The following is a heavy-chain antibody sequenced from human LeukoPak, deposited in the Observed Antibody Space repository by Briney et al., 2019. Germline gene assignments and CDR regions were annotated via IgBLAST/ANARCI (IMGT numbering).Heavy chain of an antibody. CDR1: GGSISSYY. D-gene: IGHD6-19*01. J-gene: IGHJ6*02. Sequence: SETLSLTCTVSGGSISSYYWSWIRQPAGKGLEWIGRIYTSGSTNYNPSLKSRVTMSVDTSKNQFSLKLSSVTAADTAVYYCARDRWVAVGPRDYYYYGMDVWGQGTTVTVSS. V-gene: IGHV4-4*07. CDR2: IYTSGST. CDR3: ARDRWVAVGPRDYYYYGMDV.